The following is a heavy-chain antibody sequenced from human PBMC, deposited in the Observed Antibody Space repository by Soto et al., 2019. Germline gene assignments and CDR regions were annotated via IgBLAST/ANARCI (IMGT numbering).Heavy chain of an antibody. CDR1: GGSISSGDYY. CDR2: IYYSGST. V-gene: IGHV4-30-4*01. CDR3: ARGIITIFWSPDGGRGTWFDP. J-gene: IGHJ5*02. D-gene: IGHD3-9*01. Sequence: QVQLQESGPGLVKPSQTLSLTCTVSGGSISSGDYYWSWIRQPPGKGLEWIGYIYYSGSTYYNPSLKSRVTISVDTSKNQFSLKLSSVTAADTAVYYCARGIITIFWSPDGGRGTWFDPWGQGTLVTVSS.